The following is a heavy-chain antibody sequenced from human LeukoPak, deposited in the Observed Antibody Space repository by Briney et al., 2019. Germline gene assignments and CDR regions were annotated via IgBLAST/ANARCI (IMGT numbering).Heavy chain of an antibody. D-gene: IGHD4-17*01. V-gene: IGHV1-2*02. Sequence: ASVKVSCKASGYTFTGYYMHWVRQAPGQGLEWMGWINPNSGGTNYAQKFQGRVTMTRDTSISTAYMELSRLRSDDTAVYYCARSSTDGDWFDPWDQGTLVTVSS. CDR1: GYTFTGYY. CDR3: ARSSTDGDWFDP. CDR2: INPNSGGT. J-gene: IGHJ5*02.